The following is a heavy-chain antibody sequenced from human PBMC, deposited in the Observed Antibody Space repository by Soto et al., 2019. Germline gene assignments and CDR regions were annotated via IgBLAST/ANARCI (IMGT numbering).Heavy chain of an antibody. CDR3: ARDRHGSDWYTHYFYTLAV. CDR2: ISGSGESI. CDR1: GFIFSDYA. V-gene: IGHV3-23*01. Sequence: EVQLLESGGGLVQPGESLRLSCAASGFIFSDYAMTWVRQAPGKGLEWVSGISGSGESIYYADSVEGRFTISRDNSKNTLYLQMNSLRGEDTAVYYCARDRHGSDWYTHYFYTLAVWGQGTTVTVSS. J-gene: IGHJ6*02. D-gene: IGHD6-13*01.